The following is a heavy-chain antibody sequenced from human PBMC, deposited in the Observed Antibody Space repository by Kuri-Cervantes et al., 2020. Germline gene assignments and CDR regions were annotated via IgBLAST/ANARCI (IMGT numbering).Heavy chain of an antibody. CDR3: ARGSLIAAAGTAYYFDY. CDR1: GFTVSSNY. Sequence: GGSLRLSCAASGFTVSSNYMSWVRQGPGKGLEWVSVIYGGGNTHYADSVRGRFTVSRDNTKNTLYLQMNSLRAEDTAVHYCARGSLIAAAGTAYYFDYWGLGTLVTVSS. J-gene: IGHJ4*02. D-gene: IGHD6-13*01. CDR2: IYGGGNT. V-gene: IGHV3-53*01.